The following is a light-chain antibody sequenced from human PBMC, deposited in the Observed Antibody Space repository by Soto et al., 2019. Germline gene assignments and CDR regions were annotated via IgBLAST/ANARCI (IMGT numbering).Light chain of an antibody. CDR3: QQYYTTPRT. Sequence: DIVMTQSPDTLAVSLGSRATINCKSSQSLLFNSNNKNNLAWYQQKPGQSPKLLIYWASTRESGVPDRFSGSGSGTDFTLTISSLQAEDVAVYYCQQYYTTPRTFGQGTKVDIK. CDR1: QSLLFNSNNKNN. CDR2: WAS. V-gene: IGKV4-1*01. J-gene: IGKJ1*01.